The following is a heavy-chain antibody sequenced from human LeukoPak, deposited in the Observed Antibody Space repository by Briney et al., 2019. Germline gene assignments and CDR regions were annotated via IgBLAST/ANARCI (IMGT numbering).Heavy chain of an antibody. CDR3: AREPLTVPGQYHCFDP. J-gene: IGHJ5*02. Sequence: GGPLILSCAAWGFIFSSCAMQGVRQARGKVVEWVRVISSDGNNKHYADPVLGRFTIPRANPKRTLYLEMSSLRAEHTALYYCAREPLTVPGQYHCFDPWGQGTLVTVSS. D-gene: IGHD1-1*01. CDR1: GFIFSSCA. V-gene: IGHV3-30-3*01. CDR2: ISSDGNNK.